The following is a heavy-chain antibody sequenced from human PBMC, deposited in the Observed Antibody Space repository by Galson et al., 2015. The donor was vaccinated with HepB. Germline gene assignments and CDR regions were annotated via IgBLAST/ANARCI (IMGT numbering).Heavy chain of an antibody. V-gene: IGHV2-5*01. D-gene: IGHD2-8*02. CDR2: IYWNDDK. CDR3: ARSLQGVSAFDI. J-gene: IGHJ3*02. Sequence: PALVKPTQTLTLTCTFSGFSLSTSGVGVGWIRQPPGKALEWLALIYWNDDKRYSPSLKSRLTITKDTSKNQVVLTMTNMDPVDTATYYCARSLQGVSAFDIWGQGTMVTVSS. CDR1: GFSLSTSGVG.